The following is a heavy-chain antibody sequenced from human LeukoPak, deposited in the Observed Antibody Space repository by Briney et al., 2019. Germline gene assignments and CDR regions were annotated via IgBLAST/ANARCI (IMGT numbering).Heavy chain of an antibody. Sequence: PGGSLRLSCAASGFTFSSYAMHWVRQAPGKGLEYVSAISSNGGSTYYANSVKGRFTISRDNSKNTLYLQMDSLRAEDTAVYYCATSTGKLRYFDWLLSPMDYWGQGTLVTVSS. V-gene: IGHV3-64*01. J-gene: IGHJ4*02. CDR3: ATSTGKLRYFDWLLSPMDY. CDR1: GFTFSSYA. D-gene: IGHD3-9*01. CDR2: ISSNGGST.